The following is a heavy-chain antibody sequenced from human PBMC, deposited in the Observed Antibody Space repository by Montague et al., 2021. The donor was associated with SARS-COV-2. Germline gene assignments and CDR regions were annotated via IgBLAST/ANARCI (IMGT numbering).Heavy chain of an antibody. Sequence: SLRLSCAASGFTFSSYAMHWVRQAPGKGLEWVAVISYDGSNKYYADSVKGRFTISRGNSKNTLYLQMNSLRAEDTAVYYCASSLVWLEIDYWGQGTLVTVSS. CDR3: ASSLVWLEIDY. CDR2: ISYDGSNK. J-gene: IGHJ4*02. CDR1: GFTFSSYA. V-gene: IGHV3-30*04. D-gene: IGHD3-10*01.